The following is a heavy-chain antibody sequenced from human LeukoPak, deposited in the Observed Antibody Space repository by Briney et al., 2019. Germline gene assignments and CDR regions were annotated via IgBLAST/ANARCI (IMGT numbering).Heavy chain of an antibody. CDR1: GFSLSTSGVG. CDR2: IYWDDDK. D-gene: IGHD4-23*01. V-gene: IGHV2-5*02. CDR3: ARLSTTVVTRDAFDI. Sequence: SGPTLVNPTQTLTLTYTFSGFSLSTSGVGVGWIRQPPGKALEWLALIYWDDDKRYSPSLKSRLTITKDTSKNQVVLTMTNMDPVDTATYYCARLSTTVVTRDAFDIWGQGTMVTVSS. J-gene: IGHJ3*02.